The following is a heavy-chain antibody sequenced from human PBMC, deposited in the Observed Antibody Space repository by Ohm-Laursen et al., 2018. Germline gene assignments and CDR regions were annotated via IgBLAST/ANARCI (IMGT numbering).Heavy chain of an antibody. CDR3: ARDQEWLLLRVDAFDI. V-gene: IGHV3-48*01. CDR1: GFTFSSYS. D-gene: IGHD3-22*01. CDR2: ISSSSSTI. Sequence: SLRLSCAASGFTFSSYSMNWVRQAPGKGLEWASYISSSSSTIYYADSVKGRFTISRDNAKNSLYLQMNSLRAEDTAVYYCARDQEWLLLRVDAFDIWGQGTMVTVSS. J-gene: IGHJ3*02.